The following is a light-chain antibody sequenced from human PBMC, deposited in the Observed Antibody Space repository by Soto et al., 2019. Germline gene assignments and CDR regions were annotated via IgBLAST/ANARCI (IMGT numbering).Light chain of an antibody. V-gene: IGKV1-9*01. J-gene: IGKJ2*01. CDR1: QGISGY. Sequence: DIQLTQSPSFLSASVGDRVTVTCRASQGISGYLAWYQQKPGKAPKLLIYATSTLKSGVPYRFSGRGSGTEFTLTVSSLQPEDFATYYCQQLYSYPVTFGQGTKLEIK. CDR2: ATS. CDR3: QQLYSYPVT.